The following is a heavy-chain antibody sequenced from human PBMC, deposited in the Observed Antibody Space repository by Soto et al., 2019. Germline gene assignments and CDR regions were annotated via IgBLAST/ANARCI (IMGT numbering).Heavy chain of an antibody. CDR2: IYYSGST. CDR1: GGSISSYY. V-gene: IGHV4-59*01. J-gene: IGHJ6*02. CDR3: ARGRGGMDV. Sequence: QVQLQESGPGLVKPSETLSLTCTVSGGSISSYYWSWIRQPPGKGLEWIGYIYYSGSTNYNPSLKSRVTISVDTSKNQFSLKLSSVTAADTAVYYCARGRGGMDVWGQGTTVTVSS.